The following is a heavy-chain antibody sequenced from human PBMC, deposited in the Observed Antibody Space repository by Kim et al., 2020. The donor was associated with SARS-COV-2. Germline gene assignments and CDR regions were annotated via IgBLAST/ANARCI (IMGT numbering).Heavy chain of an antibody. CDR3: ARDRTDSSSWSGFDY. CDR2: IYYSGST. V-gene: IGHV4-59*13. J-gene: IGHJ4*02. Sequence: SETLSLTCTVSGGSISSYYWSWIRQPPGKGLEWIGYIYYSGSTNYNPSLKSRVTISVDTSKNQFSLKLSSVSAADTAVYYCARDRTDSSSWSGFDYWGQGTLVTVSS. D-gene: IGHD6-13*01. CDR1: GGSISSYY.